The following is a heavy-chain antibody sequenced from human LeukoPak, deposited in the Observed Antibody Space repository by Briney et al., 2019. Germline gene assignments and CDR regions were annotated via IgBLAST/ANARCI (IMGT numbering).Heavy chain of an antibody. J-gene: IGHJ3*02. V-gene: IGHV4-59*11. CDR2: ISYIGTT. D-gene: IGHD4-17*01. Sequence: SETLSLTCAVSGDPFSSHYWTWIRQPPGRGLEWIGYISYIGTTNYNPSLKSRVTISIDTSKNQFSLKLSSVTTADTAVYYCARDLVTVTKGFDIWGLGTMVSVSS. CDR1: GDPFSSHY. CDR3: ARDLVTVTKGFDI.